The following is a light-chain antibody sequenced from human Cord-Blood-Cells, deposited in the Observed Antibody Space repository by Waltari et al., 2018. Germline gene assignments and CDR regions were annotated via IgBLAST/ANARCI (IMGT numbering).Light chain of an antibody. J-gene: IGKJ1*01. CDR1: QGVSSN. CDR2: GAS. Sequence: EIVMTQSPATLSVSPGERATLSCRASQGVSSNLAWYQQKPGQAPRRLIYGASTRATGIPARFSGSGSGTEFTLTISSLQSEDFAGYYCQQYNNWPPWTFGQGTKVEIK. V-gene: IGKV3-15*01. CDR3: QQYNNWPPWT.